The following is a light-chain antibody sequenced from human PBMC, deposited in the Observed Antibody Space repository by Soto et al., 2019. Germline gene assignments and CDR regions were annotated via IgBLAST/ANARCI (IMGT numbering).Light chain of an antibody. Sequence: EIVLTQSPGTLSLSPGGRATLSCRASQSVRSSYLAWYQQRPGQAPRLLIFGASFRATGIPDRFSGSGSGTDFTLTISRLEPEDFAVYYCQHYGIPLTFGGGTKVEIK. CDR2: GAS. J-gene: IGKJ4*01. CDR3: QHYGIPLT. V-gene: IGKV3-20*01. CDR1: QSVRSSY.